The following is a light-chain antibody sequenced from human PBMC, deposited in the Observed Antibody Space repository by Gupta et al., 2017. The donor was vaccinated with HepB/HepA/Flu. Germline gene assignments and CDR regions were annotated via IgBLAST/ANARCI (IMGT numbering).Light chain of an antibody. CDR1: QSISNY. V-gene: IGKV1-39*01. J-gene: IGKJ1*01. CDR3: QQRYTTPLT. Sequence: IQLTQSPSSLSASVGDRVTITCRASQSISNYLNWYQQKPGKAPKRLIYAASSLQSGVPSRFSGSGSGTEFTLTISSLQPEDFATYYCQQRYTTPLTFGQGTKVEIK. CDR2: AAS.